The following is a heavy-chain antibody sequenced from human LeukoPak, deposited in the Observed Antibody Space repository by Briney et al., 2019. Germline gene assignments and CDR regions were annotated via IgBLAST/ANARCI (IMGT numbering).Heavy chain of an antibody. CDR3: AREGNSGYYPY. J-gene: IGHJ4*02. V-gene: IGHV3-30-3*01. CDR2: ISYDGSEK. CDR1: GLTFSSYP. D-gene: IGHD3-22*01. Sequence: GGSLRLSCAASGLTFSSYPMHWVRQAPGKGLEWVAVISYDGSEKHYADPVKGRFTIPRDNSKNTLYLQMSSLRAEDTAMYYCAREGNSGYYPYWGQGILVTVSS.